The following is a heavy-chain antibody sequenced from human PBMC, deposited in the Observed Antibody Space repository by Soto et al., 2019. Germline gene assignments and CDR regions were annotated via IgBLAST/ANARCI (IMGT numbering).Heavy chain of an antibody. V-gene: IGHV3-23*01. J-gene: IGHJ4*02. D-gene: IGHD2-2*01. CDR1: GFTFSSYA. Sequence: VRLSCAASGFTFSSYAMSWVRQAPGKGLEWVSAINSRGGSTYYADSVKGRFTISRDSSKNTLYLQMNSLRAEDTAVYYCAKDRSSTSCYASDYWGQGTLVTVSS. CDR3: AKDRSSTSCYASDY. CDR2: INSRGGST.